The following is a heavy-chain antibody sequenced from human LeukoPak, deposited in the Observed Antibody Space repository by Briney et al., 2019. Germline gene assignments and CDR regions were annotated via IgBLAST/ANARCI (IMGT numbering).Heavy chain of an antibody. Sequence: GGSLRLSCAVSGFSFSRHWVSWVRQAPGQGLEWVANIERYGSETNYVDSVEGRFTISRDNARNSLYLQMNSLRAEDTALYYCARVLAGNAYDAMDVWGQGTTVTVSS. V-gene: IGHV3-7*01. J-gene: IGHJ6*02. CDR2: IERYGSET. D-gene: IGHD3-16*01. CDR1: GFSFSRHW. CDR3: ARVLAGNAYDAMDV.